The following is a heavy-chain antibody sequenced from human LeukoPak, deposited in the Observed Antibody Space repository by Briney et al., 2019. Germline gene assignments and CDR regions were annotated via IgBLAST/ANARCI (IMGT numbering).Heavy chain of an antibody. CDR1: GFTFSSYG. CDR2: IRFDGSNK. J-gene: IGHJ4*02. D-gene: IGHD1-26*01. CDR3: AKEPKEWELPDY. Sequence: GGSLRLSCAASGFTFSSYGMSWVRQAPGKGLEWVAFIRFDGSNKYYRDSVKGRFTISRDNSKNTLYLQLDYLRTEDTAVYYCAKEPKEWELPDYWGQGTLVTVSS. V-gene: IGHV3-30*02.